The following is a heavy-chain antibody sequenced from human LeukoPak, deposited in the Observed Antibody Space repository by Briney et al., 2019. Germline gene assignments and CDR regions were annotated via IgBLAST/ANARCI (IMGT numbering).Heavy chain of an antibody. V-gene: IGHV4-30-4*01. CDR2: YTASP. CDR3: ARSTNYDASGSYYFDS. D-gene: IGHD3-10*01. J-gene: IGHJ4*02. Sequence: SETLSLTCTVSGGSIRSGDYYWRWIRQPPGKGLEWIGYTASPYHNPSLKSRLSISIDTSKNQISLKLDSVTASDTAVYFCARSTNYDASGSYYFDSWGQGILVTVTS. CDR1: GGSIRSGDYY.